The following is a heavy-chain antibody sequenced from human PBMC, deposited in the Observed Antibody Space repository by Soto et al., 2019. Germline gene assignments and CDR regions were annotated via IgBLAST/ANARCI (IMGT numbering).Heavy chain of an antibody. Sequence: PSGTLSLTCPVSGDSISSGNKYWSWIRQPPGKGLEWIGYIFSSGTTYYNPSLKSRLTMSLDTSENQLSLKLNSLTDADTAVYYCARVPSPFDYYYAMDVWGQGTTVTVS. CDR2: IFSSGTT. CDR3: ARVPSPFDYYYAMDV. J-gene: IGHJ6*02. CDR1: GDSISSGNKY. V-gene: IGHV4-30-4*01. D-gene: IGHD3-16*01.